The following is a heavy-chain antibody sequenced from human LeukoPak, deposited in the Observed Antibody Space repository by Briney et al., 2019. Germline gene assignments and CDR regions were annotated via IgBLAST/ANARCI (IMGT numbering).Heavy chain of an antibody. J-gene: IGHJ5*02. CDR1: GYTFTSYG. V-gene: IGHV1-18*01. Sequence: ASVKVSCKASGYTFTSYGISWVRQAPGQGLEWMGWISAYNGNTNYAQKFQGRVTMTRDTSISTAYIELNFLRSDDTAVFYCARGDYYGSPKVVAAWGQGTLVTVSS. CDR3: ARGDYYGSPKVVAA. D-gene: IGHD3-10*01. CDR2: ISAYNGNT.